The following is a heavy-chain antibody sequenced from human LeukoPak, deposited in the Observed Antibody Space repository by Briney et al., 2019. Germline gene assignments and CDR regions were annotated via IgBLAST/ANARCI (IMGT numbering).Heavy chain of an antibody. CDR1: GYTFTAYY. J-gene: IGHJ4*02. D-gene: IGHD2-15*01. V-gene: IGHV1-2*02. CDR2: INPNTGDT. Sequence: ASVKVSCKASGYTFTAYYIHWVRQAPGRGLEWMGWINPNTGDTHYAQKFQGRVTVTRDTSISTAYMELSRLTSDDTAVYYCASAFDSGGLVPSYWGQGTLVTVSS. CDR3: ASAFDSGGLVPSY.